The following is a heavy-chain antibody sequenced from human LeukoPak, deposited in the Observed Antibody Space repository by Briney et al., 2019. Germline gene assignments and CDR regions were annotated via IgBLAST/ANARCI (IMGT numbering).Heavy chain of an antibody. CDR3: ARSSYCSGGSCYWGKPA. Sequence: GGSLRLSCAASGFTFSSYSMNWVRQAPGKGLGWVSSISSSSSTIYYADSVKGRFTISRDNAKNSLYLQMNSLRAEDTAVYYCARSSYCSGGSCYWGKPAWGQGTTVTVSS. V-gene: IGHV3-48*01. J-gene: IGHJ6*02. CDR1: GFTFSSYS. D-gene: IGHD2-15*01. CDR2: ISSSSSTI.